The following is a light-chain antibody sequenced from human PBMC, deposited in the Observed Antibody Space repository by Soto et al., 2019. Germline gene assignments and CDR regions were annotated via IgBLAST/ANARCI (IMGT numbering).Light chain of an antibody. CDR2: DAS. CDR1: QGISSA. Sequence: AIQLTQSPSSLSASIGDRVTITCRASQGISSALAWYQQKPGKRPNLLIYDASILQSGVPSRFSGSGSGTDFTLTIGSLQPEDFATYYCQHFNGYPRTLGQGTRLEIK. V-gene: IGKV1-13*02. J-gene: IGKJ5*01. CDR3: QHFNGYPRT.